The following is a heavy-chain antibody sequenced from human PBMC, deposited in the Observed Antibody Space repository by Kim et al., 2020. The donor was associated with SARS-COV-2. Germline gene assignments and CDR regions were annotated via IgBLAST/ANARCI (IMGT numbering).Heavy chain of an antibody. V-gene: IGHV3-33*05. D-gene: IGHD6-13*01. Sequence: GGSLRLSCAASGFTFSSYGMHWVRQAPGKGLEWVAVISYDGSNKYYADSVKGRFTISRDNSKNTLYLQMNSLRAEDTAVYYCARDRAAAGTLTLNYYYGMDVWGQGTTVTVSS. CDR2: ISYDGSNK. CDR3: ARDRAAAGTLTLNYYYGMDV. CDR1: GFTFSSYG. J-gene: IGHJ6*02.